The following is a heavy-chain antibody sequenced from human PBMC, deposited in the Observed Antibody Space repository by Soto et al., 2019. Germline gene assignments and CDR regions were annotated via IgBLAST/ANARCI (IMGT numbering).Heavy chain of an antibody. D-gene: IGHD2-15*01. CDR3: ASAGSLGSSSGGSCSACN. V-gene: IGHV1-69*13. J-gene: IGHJ4*02. Sequence: GASVKVSCKASGYTFTSYGISWVRQAPGQGLEWMGGIIAIFGKANYAQKFQGRVTITADESTSTAYMELSSLRSEDTAVYYCASAGSLGSSSGGSCSACNWGQGTLVTVSS. CDR2: IIAIFGKA. CDR1: GYTFTSYG.